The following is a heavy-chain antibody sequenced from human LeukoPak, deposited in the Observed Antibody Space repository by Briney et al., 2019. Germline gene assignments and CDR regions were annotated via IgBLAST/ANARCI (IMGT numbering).Heavy chain of an antibody. Sequence: SETLSLTCSVSGGSISSGSYFWSWIRQPPGKGLEWIGYIYHGGSTYQNPSLKSRVTISVDTSKNQFSLKLSSVTAADTAVYYCARDIGGGTIFGVVMGAFDIWGQGTMVTVSS. D-gene: IGHD3-3*01. CDR3: ARDIGGGTIFGVVMGAFDI. V-gene: IGHV4-30-2*01. CDR1: GGSISSGSYF. CDR2: IYHGGST. J-gene: IGHJ3*02.